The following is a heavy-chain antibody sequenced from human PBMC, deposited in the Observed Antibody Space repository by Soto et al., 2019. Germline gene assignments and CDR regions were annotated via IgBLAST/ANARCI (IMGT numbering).Heavy chain of an antibody. CDR1: GGSINNSSFY. CDR3: ARRPLVRGIIPYYFDS. D-gene: IGHD3-10*01. J-gene: IGHJ4*02. Sequence: QLQLQESGPGLVKPSETLSLTCTVSGGSINNSSFYWGWVRQPPGTRLGWIGSIYYSGSASYNPSLKSRLTLSVFTSKNQFSLNLSSVTAADTAVYFCARRPLVRGIIPYYFDSWGQGTLATVS. V-gene: IGHV4-39*01. CDR2: IYYSGSA.